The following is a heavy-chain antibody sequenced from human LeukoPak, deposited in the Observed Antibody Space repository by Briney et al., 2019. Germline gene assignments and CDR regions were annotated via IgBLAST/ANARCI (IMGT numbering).Heavy chain of an antibody. Sequence: GGSLRLSCAGSGFSISNYWMSWVRQAPGKGLEWVAVISYDGSNKYYADSVKGRFTISRDNSKNTLYLQMNSLRAEDTAVYYCAKMSSSRYYYGMDVWGQGTTVTVSS. CDR1: GFSISNYW. V-gene: IGHV3-30*18. D-gene: IGHD6-6*01. J-gene: IGHJ6*02. CDR3: AKMSSSRYYYGMDV. CDR2: ISYDGSNK.